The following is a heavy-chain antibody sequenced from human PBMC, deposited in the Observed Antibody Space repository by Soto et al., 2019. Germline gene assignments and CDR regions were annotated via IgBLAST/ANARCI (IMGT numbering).Heavy chain of an antibody. CDR1: GYTFTSCG. CDR3: ARDPTIFGVVKGYYFDY. D-gene: IGHD3-3*01. Sequence: GASVKVSCKASGYTFTSCGISWVRQAPGQGLEWMGWISAYNGNTNYAQKLQDRVTMTTDTSTSTAYMELRSLRSDDTAVYYCARDPTIFGVVKGYYFDYWGQGTLVTVSS. V-gene: IGHV1-18*01. J-gene: IGHJ4*02. CDR2: ISAYNGNT.